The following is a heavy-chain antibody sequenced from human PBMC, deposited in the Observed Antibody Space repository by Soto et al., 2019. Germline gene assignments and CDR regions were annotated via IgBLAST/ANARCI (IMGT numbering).Heavy chain of an antibody. CDR3: ASGIQLWLRRINNGYSG. D-gene: IGHD5-18*01. V-gene: IGHV1-69*12. Sequence: QVQLVQSGAEVNKPESSVKVSCKAPGGTFSTYAIIWVRQAPGQGLEWMGGIIPMFGTANYAQRFQDRVTITADESTNTVYMELSSLRSEDTAVYFCASGIQLWLRRINNGYSGWGQGTLVTVSS. J-gene: IGHJ4*02. CDR1: GGTFSTYA. CDR2: IIPMFGTA.